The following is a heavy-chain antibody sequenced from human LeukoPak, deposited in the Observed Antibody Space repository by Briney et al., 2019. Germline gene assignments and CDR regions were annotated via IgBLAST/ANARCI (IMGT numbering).Heavy chain of an antibody. V-gene: IGHV1-69*05. Sequence: ASVKVPCKASGGTFSSYAISWVRQAPGQGLEWMGGIIPIFGTANYAQKFQGRVTITTDESTSTAYMELSSLRSEDTAVYYCARETYYYGSGSYPHFDYWGQGTLVTVSS. CDR2: IIPIFGTA. CDR3: ARETYYYGSGSYPHFDY. D-gene: IGHD3-10*01. CDR1: GGTFSSYA. J-gene: IGHJ4*02.